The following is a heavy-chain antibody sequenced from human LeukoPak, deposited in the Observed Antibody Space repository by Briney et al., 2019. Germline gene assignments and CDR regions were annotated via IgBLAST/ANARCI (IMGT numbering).Heavy chain of an antibody. CDR1: GFTFSSYE. Sequence: GRSLRPSCAASGFTFSSYEINWVRQAPGEGEGRVSYIGSTCSSIYYAASVKGRFTISRDHAKNSLYRQMNSLRAEDTAVYYCAHVKARSGSTSDIWGQGAMGTVSS. V-gene: IGHV3-48*03. J-gene: IGHJ3*02. CDR2: IGSTCSSI. D-gene: IGHD3-10*01. CDR3: AHVKARSGSTSDI.